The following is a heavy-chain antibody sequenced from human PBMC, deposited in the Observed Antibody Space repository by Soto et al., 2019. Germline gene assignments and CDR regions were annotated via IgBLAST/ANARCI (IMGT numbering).Heavy chain of an antibody. CDR1: ALSFSDNG. V-gene: IGHV3-30*18. CDR3: AKGGGYTYGSSWWHFDL. Sequence: PRGALLVFCVPCALSFSDNGRESVRQAQGKALEWVEAISDDGSKQYYAEFVKGRFSISGDNSKNTLYLQMDSLRTEDTAMYYCAKGGGYTYGSSWWHFDLWGRGTLVTVSS. D-gene: IGHD5-18*01. CDR2: ISDDGSKQ. J-gene: IGHJ2*01.